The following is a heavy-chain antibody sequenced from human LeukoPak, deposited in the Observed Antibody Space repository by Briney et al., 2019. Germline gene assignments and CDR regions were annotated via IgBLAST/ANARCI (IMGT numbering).Heavy chain of an antibody. CDR3: ARDDSYGDYGHWFDP. J-gene: IGHJ5*02. Sequence: SETLSLTCTVSGGSISSYYWSWIRQPAGKGLEWIGRIYTSGSTNYNPSLKSRVTMSVDTSKNQFSLKLSSVTAADTAVYYCARDDSYGDYGHWFDPWGQGTQVNVYS. CDR1: GGSISSYY. CDR2: IYTSGST. V-gene: IGHV4-4*07. D-gene: IGHD4-17*01.